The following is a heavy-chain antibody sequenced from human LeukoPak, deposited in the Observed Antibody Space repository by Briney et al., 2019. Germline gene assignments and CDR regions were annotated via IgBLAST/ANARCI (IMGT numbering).Heavy chain of an antibody. Sequence: GGSLRLSCAASGFTFSSYSMNWVRQAPGKGLEWVSSISSSSSYIYYADSVKGRLTISRDNAKNSLYLQMNSLRAEDTAVYYCARGQPAYDLGRYYFDYWGQGTLVTVSS. J-gene: IGHJ4*02. CDR3: ARGQPAYDLGRYYFDY. D-gene: IGHD3-16*01. V-gene: IGHV3-21*01. CDR2: ISSSSSYI. CDR1: GFTFSSYS.